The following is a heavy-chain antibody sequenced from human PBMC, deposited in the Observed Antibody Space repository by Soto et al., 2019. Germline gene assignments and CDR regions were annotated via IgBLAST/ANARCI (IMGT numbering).Heavy chain of an antibody. CDR2: ISSTTNYI. V-gene: IGHV3-21*06. CDR1: GFTFTRYS. J-gene: IGHJ4*02. Sequence: EVQLVESGGGLVKPGGSLRLSCAASGFTFTRYSMNWVRQAPGKGLEWVSSISSTTNYIHYGDSMKGRYTTSRDNAKYSLYLEMNSLRAEARALYSCARESEDLTSNFDYWGQGTLFTVYS. CDR3: ARESEDLTSNFDY.